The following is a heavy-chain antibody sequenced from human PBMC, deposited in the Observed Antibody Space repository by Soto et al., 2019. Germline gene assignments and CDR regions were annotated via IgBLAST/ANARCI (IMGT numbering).Heavy chain of an antibody. CDR3: ARTYGDYYYYYMDV. CDR1: GGSISSYY. J-gene: IGHJ6*03. D-gene: IGHD4-17*01. V-gene: IGHV4-59*01. CDR2: IYYSGST. Sequence: SETLSLTCTVSGGSISSYYWSWIRQPPGKGLEWIGYIYYSGSTNYNPSLKSRVTISVDTSKNQFSLKLSSVTAADTAVYYCARTYGDYYYYYMDVWGKGTTVTVSS.